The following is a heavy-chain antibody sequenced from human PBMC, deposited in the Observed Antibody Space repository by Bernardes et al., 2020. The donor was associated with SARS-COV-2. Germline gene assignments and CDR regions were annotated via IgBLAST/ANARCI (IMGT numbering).Heavy chain of an antibody. D-gene: IGHD6-6*01. Sequence: SGPTLVKPTQTLTLTCTFSGFSLSTSGMCVSWIRQPPGKALEWLALIDWDDDKYYSTSLKTRLTISKDTSKNQVVLTMTNMDPVDTATYYCARMPFSYSSSSGWFDPWGQGTLVTVSS. CDR3: ARMPFSYSSSSGWFDP. CDR1: GFSLSTSGMC. J-gene: IGHJ5*02. CDR2: IDWDDDK. V-gene: IGHV2-70*01.